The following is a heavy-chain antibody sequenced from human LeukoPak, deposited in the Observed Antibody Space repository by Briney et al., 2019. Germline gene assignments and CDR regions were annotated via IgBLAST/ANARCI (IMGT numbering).Heavy chain of an antibody. CDR3: AREGVVWNLSVYYFES. CDR1: GYTFTDYY. D-gene: IGHD3-9*01. V-gene: IGHV1-2*02. Sequence: ASVKVSCKASGYTFTDYYMHWVRQAPGQGLAWMAWINPNRGGTKYAQKFQGRVTMTRDTSISTVYMELSRVRSDDTAIYFCAREGVVWNLSVYYFESWGEG. J-gene: IGHJ5*02. CDR2: INPNRGGT.